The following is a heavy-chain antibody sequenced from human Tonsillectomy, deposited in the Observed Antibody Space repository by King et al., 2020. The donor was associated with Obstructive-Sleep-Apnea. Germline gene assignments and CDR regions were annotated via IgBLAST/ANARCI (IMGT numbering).Heavy chain of an antibody. CDR2: IYPGDSDT. V-gene: IGHV5-51*01. Sequence: QLVQSGTEVKEPGESLKISCKGSGYTFPSYWIGWVRQMPGKGLEWMGIIYPGDSDTRYSPSFQGQVTISADKSLSSAYLQWSSLKASDTAIYYCARHPHITTPGIYVWGQGTTVTVSS. D-gene: IGHD1-14*01. CDR3: ARHPHITTPGIYV. CDR1: GYTFPSYW. J-gene: IGHJ6*02.